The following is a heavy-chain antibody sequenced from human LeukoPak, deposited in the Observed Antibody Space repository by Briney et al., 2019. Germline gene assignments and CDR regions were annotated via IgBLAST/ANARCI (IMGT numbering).Heavy chain of an antibody. Sequence: PGGSLTLSCAASGFTLSSYWMSWVRQAPGKGLEWVANIKQDGSEKYYVDSVKGRFTISRDNAKNSLYLQMNSLRAEDTAVYYCARDMVRGAYWDWGQGTLVTVSS. V-gene: IGHV3-7*01. J-gene: IGHJ4*02. D-gene: IGHD3-10*01. CDR3: ARDMVRGAYWD. CDR1: GFTLSSYW. CDR2: IKQDGSEK.